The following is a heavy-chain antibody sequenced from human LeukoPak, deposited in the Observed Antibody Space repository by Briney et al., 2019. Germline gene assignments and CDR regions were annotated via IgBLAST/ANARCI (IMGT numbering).Heavy chain of an antibody. Sequence: TGGSLRLSCAASGFTFDDYAMPWVRQAPGKGLEWVSGISWNSGSIGYADSVKGRFTISRDNAKNSLYLQMNSLRAEDTALYYCAKEGPADDYVWGSYRYTGDLDRHSRGYYFDYWGQGTLVTVSS. J-gene: IGHJ4*02. CDR3: AKEGPADDYVWGSYRYTGDLDRHSRGYYFDY. V-gene: IGHV3-9*01. CDR1: GFTFDDYA. CDR2: ISWNSGSI. D-gene: IGHD3-16*02.